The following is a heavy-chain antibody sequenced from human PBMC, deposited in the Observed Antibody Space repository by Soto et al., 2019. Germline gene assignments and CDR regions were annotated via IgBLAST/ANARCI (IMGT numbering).Heavy chain of an antibody. CDR2: IYYSGST. D-gene: IGHD6-19*01. J-gene: IGHJ4*02. Sequence: PSETLSLTGTVSGGSISSSSYYWGWIRQPPGKGLEWIGSIYYSGSTYYNPSLKSRVTISVDTSKNQFSLKLSSVTAADTAVYYCARSTRRTVAPDYWGQGTLVTVSS. CDR1: GGSISSSSYY. V-gene: IGHV4-39*01. CDR3: ARSTRRTVAPDY.